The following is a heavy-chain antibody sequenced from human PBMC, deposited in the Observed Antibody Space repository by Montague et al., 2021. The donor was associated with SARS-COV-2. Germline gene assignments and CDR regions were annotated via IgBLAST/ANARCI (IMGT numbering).Heavy chain of an antibody. CDR2: IYYSGST. J-gene: IGHJ6*02. CDR1: GGSISSYY. Sequence: SETLSLTCTVSGGSISSYYWSWIRQPPGKGLECIGFIYYSGSTNYNPSLKSRVTISVDTSKKQLSLKLNSVTAADTAVYYCARAPIHPVPTSIGMDVWGQGTTVTVSS. CDR3: ARAPIHPVPTSIGMDV. D-gene: IGHD2/OR15-2a*01. V-gene: IGHV4-59*01.